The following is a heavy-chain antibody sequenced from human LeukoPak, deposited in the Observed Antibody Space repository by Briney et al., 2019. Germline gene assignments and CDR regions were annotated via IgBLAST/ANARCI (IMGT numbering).Heavy chain of an antibody. CDR2: IYYSGST. D-gene: IGHD6-13*01. Sequence: SETLSLTCTVSGGSISTSSYSWGWIRQPPGKGLEWIGSIYYSGSTYYNPFLKSRVTISVDTSKNQFSLKLTSMTAADTAVYYCARGITGITATGSEWGQGTLVTVSS. V-gene: IGHV4-39*07. J-gene: IGHJ4*02. CDR1: GGSISTSSYS. CDR3: ARGITGITATGSE.